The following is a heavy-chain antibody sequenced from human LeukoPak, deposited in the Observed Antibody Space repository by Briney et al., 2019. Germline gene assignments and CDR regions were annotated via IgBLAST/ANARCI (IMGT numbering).Heavy chain of an antibody. CDR2: INHSGST. CDR3: ARIGPYYYYYYMDV. CDR1: GGSFSGYY. Sequence: SETLSLTCAVYGGSFSGYYWSWIRQPPGKGLEWIGEINHSGSTNYNPSLKSRVTISVDTSKNRFSLKLSSVTAADTAVYYCARIGPYYYYYYMDVWGKGTTVTVSS. V-gene: IGHV4-34*01. D-gene: IGHD3-10*01. J-gene: IGHJ6*03.